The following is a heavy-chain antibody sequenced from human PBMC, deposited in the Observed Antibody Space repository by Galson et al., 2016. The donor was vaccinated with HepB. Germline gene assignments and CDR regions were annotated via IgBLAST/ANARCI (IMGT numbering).Heavy chain of an antibody. CDR3: ARDQVPGSLTWYFDL. CDR2: ISYDGSRK. CDR1: GFTFNTYA. J-gene: IGHJ2*01. Sequence: SLRLSCAASGFTFNTYAMHWVRQAPGKGLEWVAVISYDGSRKYDADSVRGRFTISRDNYNTLYLDMNSLRVEDTAVYYCARDQVPGSLTWYFDLWGRGTLVSVSS. V-gene: IGHV3-30-3*01.